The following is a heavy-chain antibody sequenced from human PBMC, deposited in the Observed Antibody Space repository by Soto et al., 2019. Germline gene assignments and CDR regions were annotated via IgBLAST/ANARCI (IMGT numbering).Heavy chain of an antibody. D-gene: IGHD3-22*01. CDR2: IYYNGIT. Sequence: QLQLQESAPGLVKPSETLSLTCTVSGGSITSSSYYWGWIRQPPGKGLEWIGSIYYNGITHYNPSLESRVTRSEDTSKNQLSRKLGSGTVADTAVYYCARQEGYSSGCPGYCGQGTLVTVSS. CDR3: ARQEGYSSGCPGY. V-gene: IGHV4-39*01. J-gene: IGHJ4*02. CDR1: GGSITSSSYY.